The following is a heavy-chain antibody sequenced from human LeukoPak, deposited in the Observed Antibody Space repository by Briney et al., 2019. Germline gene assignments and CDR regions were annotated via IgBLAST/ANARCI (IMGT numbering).Heavy chain of an antibody. CDR1: GYTFTSYY. D-gene: IGHD5-18*01. CDR2: INPNSGDT. J-gene: IGHJ4*02. CDR3: ARGPTLLGYTYGSWKLDY. V-gene: IGHV1-2*02. Sequence: ASVKVSCKASGYTFTSYYMHWVRQAPGQGLEWMGWINPNSGDTDYVQRFQSRVTMTRDTSISTAYLELSSLRSDDTAVYYCARGPTLLGYTYGSWKLDYWGQGTLVTVSS.